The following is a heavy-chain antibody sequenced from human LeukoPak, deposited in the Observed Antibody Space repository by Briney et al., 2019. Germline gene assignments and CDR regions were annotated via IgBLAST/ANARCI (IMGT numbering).Heavy chain of an antibody. CDR3: AKDTEYYYDSSGYTFDY. D-gene: IGHD3-22*01. Sequence: VRSLRLSRAASGFTLADYAMHCVRRAPGKGLGWVSGISWNSGSIGSADSVKCRFTIFRDNAKNSLYLQMNSLRAEDTALYYWAKDTEYYYDSSGYTFDYWGQGTLVTVSS. CDR1: GFTLADYA. CDR2: ISWNSGSI. V-gene: IGHV3-9*01. J-gene: IGHJ4*02.